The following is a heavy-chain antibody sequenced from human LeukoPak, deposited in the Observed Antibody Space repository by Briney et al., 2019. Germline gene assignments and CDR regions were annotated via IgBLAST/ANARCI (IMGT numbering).Heavy chain of an antibody. V-gene: IGHV4-59*12. CDR2: VYNSGST. Sequence: SETLSLTCIVSGGSISNYYWSWFRQPPGKGLEWIGYVYNSGSTNYNPSFKSRVTMSVDTSKNQFSLKLSSVTAADTAVYYCARSNYVWGSYRPRQSDAFDIWGQGTMVTVSS. CDR3: ARSNYVWGSYRPRQSDAFDI. D-gene: IGHD3-16*02. CDR1: GGSISNYY. J-gene: IGHJ3*02.